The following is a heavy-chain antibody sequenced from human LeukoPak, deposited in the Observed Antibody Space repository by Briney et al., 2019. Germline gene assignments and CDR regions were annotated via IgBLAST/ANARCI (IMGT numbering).Heavy chain of an antibody. V-gene: IGHV3-11*01. CDR3: ARDHYDFWSGYPTN. J-gene: IGHJ4*02. D-gene: IGHD3-3*01. CDR2: ISSSGSTL. CDR1: GFTFSDYY. Sequence: GGSLRLSCAASGFTFSDYYMSWIRQAPGKGLEWVSYISSSGSTLYYADSVKGRFTISRDNAKNSLYLQMNSLRAEDTAVYYCARDHYDFWSGYPTNWGQGTLVTVSS.